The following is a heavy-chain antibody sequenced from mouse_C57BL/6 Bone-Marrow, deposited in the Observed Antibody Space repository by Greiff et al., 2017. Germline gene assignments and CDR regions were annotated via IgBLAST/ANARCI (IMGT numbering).Heavy chain of an antibody. J-gene: IGHJ2*01. Sequence: EVQRVESGPGLVKPSQSLSLTCSVTGYSITSGYYWNWIRQFPGNKLEWMGYISYDGSNNYNPSLKNRISITRDTSKNQFFLKLNSVTTEDTATYYCARGGGTRDYWGQGTTLTVSS. D-gene: IGHD4-1*01. V-gene: IGHV3-6*01. CDR3: ARGGGTRDY. CDR2: ISYDGSN. CDR1: GYSITSGYY.